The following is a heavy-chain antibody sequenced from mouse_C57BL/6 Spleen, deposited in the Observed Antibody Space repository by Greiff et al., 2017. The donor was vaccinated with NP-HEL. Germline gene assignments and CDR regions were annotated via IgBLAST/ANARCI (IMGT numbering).Heavy chain of an antibody. CDR3: ARGDGYYDAMDY. V-gene: IGHV5-9*01. J-gene: IGHJ4*01. CDR2: ISGGGGNT. D-gene: IGHD2-3*01. CDR1: GFTFSSYT. Sequence: EVKLMESGGGLVKPGGSLKLSCAASGFTFSSYTMSWVRQTPEKRLEWVATISGGGGNTYYPDSVKGRFTISRDNAKNTLYLQMSSLRSEDTALYYCARGDGYYDAMDYWGQGTSVTVSS.